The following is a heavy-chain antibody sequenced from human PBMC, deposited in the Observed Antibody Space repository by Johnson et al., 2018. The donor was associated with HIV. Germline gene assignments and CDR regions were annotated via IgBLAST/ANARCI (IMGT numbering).Heavy chain of an antibody. Sequence: VQLVESGGGLVQPGRSLRLSCVASGFTFHSYAMHWVRQAPGKGLEWVAVIWYDGSNKYYADSVKGRFTISRDSSKDTLYVQMNSLRGEDTAVYYCARDPDPFREYHGDAFDIWGQGTVVTVSS. V-gene: IGHV3-30*04. D-gene: IGHD3-10*01. CDR3: ARDPDPFREYHGDAFDI. CDR2: IWYDGSNK. CDR1: GFTFHSYA. J-gene: IGHJ3*02.